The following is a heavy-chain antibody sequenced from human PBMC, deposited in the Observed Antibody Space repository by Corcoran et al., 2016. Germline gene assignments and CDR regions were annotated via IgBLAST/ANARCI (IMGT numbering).Heavy chain of an antibody. CDR1: GYTFTSYG. V-gene: IGHV1-18*01. Sequence: QVQLVQSGAEVKKPGASVKVSCKASGYTFTSYGISWVRQAPGQGLEWMGWISAYNGNTNYAPKLQGRVTMTTDTSTSTAYMELRSLRSDDTAVYYCARTPKEGIAAADTRLDYWGQGTLVTVSS. CDR3: ARTPKEGIAAADTRLDY. D-gene: IGHD6-13*01. J-gene: IGHJ4*02. CDR2: ISAYNGNT.